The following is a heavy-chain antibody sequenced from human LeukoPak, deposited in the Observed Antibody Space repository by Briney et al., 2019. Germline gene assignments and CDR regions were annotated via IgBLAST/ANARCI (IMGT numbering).Heavy chain of an antibody. V-gene: IGHV3-7*01. CDR1: GFIFSSYW. CDR3: ARVRYDYYDSSGYSYYYYMDV. J-gene: IGHJ6*03. CDR2: IKQDGREK. D-gene: IGHD3-22*01. Sequence: GGSLRLSCAASGFIFSSYWMSWVRQAPGKGLEGVANIKQDGREKYNVDSVNGRFPISRDNAKNSLYLQMNSLRAEDTAVYYCARVRYDYYDSSGYSYYYYMDVWGKGTTVTVSS.